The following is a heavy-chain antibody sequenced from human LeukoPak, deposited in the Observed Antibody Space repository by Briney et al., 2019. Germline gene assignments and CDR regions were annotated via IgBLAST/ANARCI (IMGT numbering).Heavy chain of an antibody. V-gene: IGHV3-30*02. CDR2: IRYDGSNK. J-gene: IGHJ6*03. CDR1: GFTFSSYG. CDR3: AKAPGDFWSGSPLYAQSRYYYYMDV. Sequence: GGSLRLSCAASGFTFSSYGMHWVRQAPGKGLEWVAFIRYDGSNKYYADSVKGRFTISRDNSKNTLYLQMNSLRAEDTAVYYCAKAPGDFWSGSPLYAQSRYYYYMDVWGKGTTVTVSS. D-gene: IGHD3-3*01.